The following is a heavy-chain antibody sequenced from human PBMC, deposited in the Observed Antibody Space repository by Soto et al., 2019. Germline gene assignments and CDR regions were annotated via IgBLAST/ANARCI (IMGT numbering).Heavy chain of an antibody. V-gene: IGHV3-30*18. D-gene: IGHD2-15*01. CDR3: AKDCLRYCSGGSCYYFDY. Sequence: PGGSLRLSCAASGFTFSSYGMHWVRQAPGKGLEWVAVISYDGSNKYYADSVKGRFTISRDNSKNTLYLQMNSLRAEDTAVYYCAKDCLRYCSGGSCYYFDYWGQGTLVTVS. CDR1: GFTFSSYG. J-gene: IGHJ4*02. CDR2: ISYDGSNK.